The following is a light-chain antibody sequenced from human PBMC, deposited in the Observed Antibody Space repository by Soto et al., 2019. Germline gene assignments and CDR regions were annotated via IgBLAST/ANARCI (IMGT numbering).Light chain of an antibody. Sequence: DIQMTQSPSSLSASVGDRVTITCRASQGISNYLAWYQQKPGKVPKLLIYAASTLQSGVPSRFSGSGSGTELTLTISSLQPEDVATYYCQKYNSASLFTFGPGTKVDIK. J-gene: IGKJ3*01. V-gene: IGKV1-27*01. CDR2: AAS. CDR1: QGISNY. CDR3: QKYNSASLFT.